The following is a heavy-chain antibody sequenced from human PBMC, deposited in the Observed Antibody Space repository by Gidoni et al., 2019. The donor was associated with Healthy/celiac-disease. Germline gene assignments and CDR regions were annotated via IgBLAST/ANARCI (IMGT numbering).Heavy chain of an antibody. J-gene: IGHJ5*02. Sequence: WMGRIDPSDSYTNYSPSFQGHVTISADKSISTAYLQWSSLKASDTAMYYCARLYCSSTSCLQNWFDPWGQGTLVTVSS. CDR3: ARLYCSSTSCLQNWFDP. CDR2: IDPSDSYT. V-gene: IGHV5-10-1*01. D-gene: IGHD2-2*01.